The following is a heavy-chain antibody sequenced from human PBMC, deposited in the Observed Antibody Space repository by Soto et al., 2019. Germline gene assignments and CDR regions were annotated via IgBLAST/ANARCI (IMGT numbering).Heavy chain of an antibody. J-gene: IGHJ4*01. CDR2: IYWDDDK. D-gene: IGHD1-20*01. Sequence: QITLKESGPTLVKPTQTLTLTCTFSGFSLSTDEVGVGWIRQPPGKALEWLTLIYWDDDKRYSPSLKSRLTITKDTSKNQVVLTMTNMDPVDTATYYCAHHLGMSYFDYWGRGSLVTVSS. V-gene: IGHV2-5*02. CDR3: AHHLGMSYFDY. CDR1: GFSLSTDEVG.